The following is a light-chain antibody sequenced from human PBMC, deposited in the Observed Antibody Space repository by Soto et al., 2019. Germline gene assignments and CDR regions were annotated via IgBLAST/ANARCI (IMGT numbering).Light chain of an antibody. CDR2: RAS. CDR1: QSIDTA. J-gene: IGKJ2*01. Sequence: DIPMTQSPSTLSASVGDRVTITCRASQSIDTALAWYQQKPGKAPNLLIYRASNLESGVPSRCSGSGSGTEFTLAISSLQPDDFATYYCQQYGRFLTFGQGTKLELK. V-gene: IGKV1-5*03. CDR3: QQYGRFLT.